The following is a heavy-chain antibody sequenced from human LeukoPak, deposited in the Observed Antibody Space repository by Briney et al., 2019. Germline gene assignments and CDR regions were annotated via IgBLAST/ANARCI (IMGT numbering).Heavy chain of an antibody. V-gene: IGHV3-21*01. D-gene: IGHD6-19*01. J-gene: IGHJ4*02. CDR3: AKDESGWIDY. CDR1: GFTFSSYS. Sequence: GGSLRLSCAASGFTFSSYSMNWVRQAPGKGLEWVSSISSSSSYIYYADSVKGRFTISRDNSKNTLYLQMNSLRAEDTAVYYCAKDESGWIDYWGQGTLVTVSS. CDR2: ISSSSSYI.